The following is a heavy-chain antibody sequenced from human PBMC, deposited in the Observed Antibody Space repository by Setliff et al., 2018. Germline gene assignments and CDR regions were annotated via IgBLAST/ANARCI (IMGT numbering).Heavy chain of an antibody. CDR1: GYNFANHW. J-gene: IGHJ5*02. D-gene: IGHD1-1*01. V-gene: IGHV5-10-1*01. CDR2: IDPGDSNA. Sequence: GESLTLSCQASGYNFANHWIAWVRLMPGKGLEYMGRIDPGDSNADYSPSFEGLVTISADKSRTTVYLQWTSLQASDTALYLCARLGRERSTFAWLDAWGQGTQVTVSS. CDR3: ARLGRERSTFAWLDA.